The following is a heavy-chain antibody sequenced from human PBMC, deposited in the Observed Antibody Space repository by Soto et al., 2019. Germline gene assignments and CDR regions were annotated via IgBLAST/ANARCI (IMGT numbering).Heavy chain of an antibody. V-gene: IGHV4-30-4*01. CDR2: IYYSGST. CDR3: ARGSYYYDSSGYYHY. D-gene: IGHD3-22*01. J-gene: IGHJ4*02. Sequence: PSETLSLTCTVSGGSISSGDYYWSWIRQPPGKGLEWIGYIYYSGSTYYNQSLKSRVTISVDTSKNQFSLKLSSVTAADTAVYYCARGSYYYDSSGYYHYWGQGPLVTVSS. CDR1: GGSISSGDYY.